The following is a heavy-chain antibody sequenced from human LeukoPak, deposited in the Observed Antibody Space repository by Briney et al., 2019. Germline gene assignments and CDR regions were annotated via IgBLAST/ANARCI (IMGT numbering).Heavy chain of an antibody. Sequence: SETLSLTCAVSGGSISSNNWWIWVRQSPEKGLEWIGEIYHDGSTNYNPSLKSRVTISVDTSKNQFSLKLTSVTAADTAVYYCARRSSGWYGGFDIWGQGTMVTVSS. CDR1: GGSISSNNW. J-gene: IGHJ3*02. D-gene: IGHD6-19*01. CDR3: ARRSSGWYGGFDI. V-gene: IGHV4-4*02. CDR2: IYHDGST.